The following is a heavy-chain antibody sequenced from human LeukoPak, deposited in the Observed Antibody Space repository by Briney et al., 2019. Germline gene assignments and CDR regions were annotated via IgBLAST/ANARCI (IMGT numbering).Heavy chain of an antibody. D-gene: IGHD3-3*01. V-gene: IGHV4-61*02. CDR1: GGSISSGSYY. Sequence: SETLSLTCTVSGGSISSGSYYWSWIRQPAGKGLEWIGRIYTSGSTNYNPSLKSRVTISVDTSKNQFSLKLSSVTAADTVVYYCARGRYDFWSGYYPFDYWGQGTLVTVSS. CDR3: ARGRYDFWSGYYPFDY. J-gene: IGHJ4*02. CDR2: IYTSGST.